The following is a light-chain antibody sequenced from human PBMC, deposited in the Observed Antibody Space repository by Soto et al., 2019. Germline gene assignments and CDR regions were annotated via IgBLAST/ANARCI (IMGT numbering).Light chain of an antibody. CDR2: DAS. V-gene: IGKV3-20*01. CDR3: QHYGSSPPVT. J-gene: IGKJ1*01. Sequence: EIVLTQSPGTLSLSPGERATLSCRASQGVPSNRNLAWYQQKPGQAPRLLIYDASSRATGIPDRFSGSGSGTDFTLTISRLEPEDFAVYYCQHYGSSPPVTFGQGTKVEIK. CDR1: QGVPSNRN.